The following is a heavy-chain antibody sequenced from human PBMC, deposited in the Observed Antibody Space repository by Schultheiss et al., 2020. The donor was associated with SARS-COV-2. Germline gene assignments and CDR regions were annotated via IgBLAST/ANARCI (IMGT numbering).Heavy chain of an antibody. CDR1: GGSISSYY. D-gene: IGHD6-13*01. Sequence: SETLSLTCTVSGGSISSYYWSWIRQPPGKGLEWIGYIYYSGSTYYNPSLKSRVTISVDRSKNQFSLKLSSVTAADTAVYYCASSQYNPKQQLVEEPFDYWGQGTLVTVSS. J-gene: IGHJ4*02. CDR3: ASSQYNPKQQLVEEPFDY. CDR2: IYYSGST. V-gene: IGHV4-59*12.